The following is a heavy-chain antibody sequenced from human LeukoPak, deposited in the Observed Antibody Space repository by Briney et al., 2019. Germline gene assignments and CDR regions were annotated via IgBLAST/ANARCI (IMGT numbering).Heavy chain of an antibody. CDR1: GFTFSSYG. D-gene: IGHD3-16*01. J-gene: IGHJ4*02. CDR3: AKDLSGAAYTFDY. V-gene: IGHV3-30*02. CDR2: IRYDGSNK. Sequence: PGGSLRLSCAASGFTFSSYGMHWVRQAPGKGLEWVAFIRYDGSNKYYTDSVKGRFTISRDNSKNTLHLQMNSLSAEDTAVYYCAKDLSGAAYTFDYWGQGTLVTVSS.